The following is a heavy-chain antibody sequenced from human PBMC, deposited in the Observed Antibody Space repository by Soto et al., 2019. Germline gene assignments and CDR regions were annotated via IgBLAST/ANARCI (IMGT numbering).Heavy chain of an antibody. D-gene: IGHD6-19*01. CDR3: ATGGRGWKGFDF. CDR2: IDGGGDNI. V-gene: IGHV3-23*01. CDR1: GFTFSTFA. Sequence: GSLRLSCVASGFTFSTFAMNWVRQAPGKGLEWVSHIDGGGDNIYYANSVKGRFTISRDNSRNTLYLQMNGLRVEDTAVYYCATGGRGWKGFDFWGQGTPVNVS. J-gene: IGHJ4*02.